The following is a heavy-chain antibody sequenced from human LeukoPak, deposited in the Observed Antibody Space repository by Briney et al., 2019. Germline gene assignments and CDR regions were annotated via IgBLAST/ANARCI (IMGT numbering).Heavy chain of an antibody. CDR2: ISYDGSNK. Sequence: GRSLRLSCAASGFTFSRSAMHWVRQAPGKGLQWVAVISYDGSNKYYADSVKGRFTISRDNSKNTLYLQMNSLRAEDTAVFYCARVQEYSNGSYWGQGILVTVSS. V-gene: IGHV3-30-3*01. J-gene: IGHJ4*01. CDR1: GFTFSRSA. D-gene: IGHD4-11*01. CDR3: ARVQEYSNGSY.